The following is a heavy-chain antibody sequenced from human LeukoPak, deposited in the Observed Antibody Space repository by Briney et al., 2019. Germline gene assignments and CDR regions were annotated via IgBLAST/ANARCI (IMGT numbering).Heavy chain of an antibody. Sequence: GGSLRLSCTASGIMFSGYWMSWVRQAPGKGLEWVANINQHGTEKYYVDSVKGRFTISRDDAKKSVYLQMNSLRAEDTAVYYCASDGGPFDHWGQGILVTVAS. CDR1: GIMFSGYW. D-gene: IGHD3-16*01. CDR2: INQHGTEK. CDR3: ASDGGPFDH. V-gene: IGHV3-7*01. J-gene: IGHJ4*02.